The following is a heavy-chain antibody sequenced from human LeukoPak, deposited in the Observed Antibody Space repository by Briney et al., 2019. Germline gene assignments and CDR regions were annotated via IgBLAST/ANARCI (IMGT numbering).Heavy chain of an antibody. CDR1: GYTFTSYA. D-gene: IGHD6-13*01. J-gene: IGHJ4*02. CDR2: INTNTGNP. Sequence: ASVKVSCKASGYTFTSYAMNWVRQAPGQGLEWMGWINTNTGNPTYAQGFTGRFVFSLDTSVSTAYLQISSLKAEDTAVYYCAKEGTCGSSWSLDYWGQGTLVTVSS. CDR3: AKEGTCGSSWSLDY. V-gene: IGHV7-4-1*02.